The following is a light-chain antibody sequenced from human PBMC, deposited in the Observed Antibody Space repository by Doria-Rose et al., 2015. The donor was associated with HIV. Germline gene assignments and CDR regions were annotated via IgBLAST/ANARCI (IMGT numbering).Light chain of an antibody. CDR1: QGIGSD. CDR3: HQYGTSWT. CDR2: RAS. V-gene: IGKV3-15*01. J-gene: IGKJ1*01. Sequence: EIVMTQSPATLSVSPGERATLSCRASQGIGSDLAWYQQKPGQAPRLLIYRASIRATGIPPRFTGGGSGTDFTLTINRLEPEDFALYYCHQYGTSWTFGQGTKVEI.